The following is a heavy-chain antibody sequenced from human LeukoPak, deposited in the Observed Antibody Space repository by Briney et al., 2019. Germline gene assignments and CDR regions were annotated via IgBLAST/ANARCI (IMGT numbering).Heavy chain of an antibody. J-gene: IGHJ4*02. CDR1: GGSISSSSYY. CDR3: ASQTYRDIAAAGSSYYFDY. V-gene: IGHV4-39*01. D-gene: IGHD6-13*01. CDR2: IYYSGST. Sequence: TSETLSLTCTVSGGSISSSSYYWGWIRQPPGKGLEWIGSIYYSGSTYYNPSLKSRVTISVDTSKNQFSLKLSSVTAADTAVYCCASQTYRDIAAAGSSYYFDYWGQGTLVTVSS.